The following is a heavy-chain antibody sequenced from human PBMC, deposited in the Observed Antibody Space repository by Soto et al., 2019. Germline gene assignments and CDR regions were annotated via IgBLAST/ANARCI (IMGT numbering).Heavy chain of an antibody. J-gene: IGHJ4*02. CDR3: LGYCSGGSCYSGLQFDY. Sequence: ASVKVSCKASGGTFSSYTISWVRQAPGQGLEWMGRIIPILGIANYAQKFQGRVTITADKSTSTAYMELSSLRSEDTAVYYCLGYCSGGSCYSGLQFDYWGQGTLVTVSS. CDR1: GGTFSSYT. D-gene: IGHD2-15*01. CDR2: IIPILGIA. V-gene: IGHV1-69*02.